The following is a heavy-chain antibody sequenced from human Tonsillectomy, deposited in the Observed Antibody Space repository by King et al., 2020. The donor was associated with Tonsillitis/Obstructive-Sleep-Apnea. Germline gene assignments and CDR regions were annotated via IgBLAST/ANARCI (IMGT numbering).Heavy chain of an antibody. J-gene: IGHJ3*02. Sequence: ITLKESGPTLVKPTRTLTLTFTFSWFSLSTSGVGVGWIRQPPVKALEWLALLYLDDDKRYRPSLKSRLTITRDTSKNQVVLTMTNMDPVDTTTYYCAHRALGDSFDIWGQGTMVTVSS. CDR3: AHRALGDSFDI. CDR1: WFSLSTSGVG. CDR2: LYLDDDK. V-gene: IGHV2-5*02. D-gene: IGHD3-16*01.